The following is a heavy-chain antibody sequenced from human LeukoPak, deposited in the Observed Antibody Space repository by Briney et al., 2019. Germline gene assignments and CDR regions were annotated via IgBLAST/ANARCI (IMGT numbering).Heavy chain of an antibody. CDR2: IRSKGNSYAT. V-gene: IGHV3-73*01. D-gene: IGHD3-22*01. J-gene: IGHJ6*02. CDR1: GLTLSGSA. Sequence: GGPLRLSCAASGLTLSGSAMHWDRQASGKWLEWVGRIRSKGNSYATAYAASVKGRFTISRDDSKNTAYLQMNSLKTEDTAVYYCTRNDYHSSGYRELDVWGRGTTVTVSS. CDR3: TRNDYHSSGYRELDV.